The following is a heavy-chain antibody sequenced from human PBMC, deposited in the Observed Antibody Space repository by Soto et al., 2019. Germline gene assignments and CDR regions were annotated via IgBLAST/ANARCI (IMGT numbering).Heavy chain of an antibody. D-gene: IGHD5-18*01. Sequence: GGSLRLSCRASGFTFSSYAMHWVRQAPGKVLEWVAVISYDGNNQYYADSVKGRFTISRDYSKNTLYLQMSSLRAEDTALYYWAKCWGVQVWVYYGLDDWGQGTADNVSS. V-gene: IGHV3-30*18. CDR3: AKCWGVQVWVYYGLDD. J-gene: IGHJ6*02. CDR2: ISYDGNNQ. CDR1: GFTFSSYA.